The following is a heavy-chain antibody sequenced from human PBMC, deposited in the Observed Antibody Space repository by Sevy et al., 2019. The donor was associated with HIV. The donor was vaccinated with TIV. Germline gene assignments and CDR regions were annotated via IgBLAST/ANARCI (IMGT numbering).Heavy chain of an antibody. CDR3: AKGSKATDSAFDL. D-gene: IGHD1-26*01. CDR1: GFTFSNYG. Sequence: VGSLRLSCAASGFTFSNYGMHWVRQAPGKGLEWVAVVSYDGSTKYYADFVKGRFTISRDNSKNTVYLQMNTLRTEDTAVFYCAKGSKATDSAFDLWGQRTMVTVSS. J-gene: IGHJ3*01. V-gene: IGHV3-30*18. CDR2: VSYDGSTK.